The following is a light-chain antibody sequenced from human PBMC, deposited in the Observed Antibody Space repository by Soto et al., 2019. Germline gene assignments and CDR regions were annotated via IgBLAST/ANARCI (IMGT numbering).Light chain of an antibody. J-gene: IGKJ1*01. CDR3: QQSYSTPRT. CDR2: KAS. V-gene: IGKV1-5*03. Sequence: DFQMTQSPSTLSASVGDRVTITCRASQTISSWLAWYQQKPGKAPKLLIYKASTLKSGVPSRFSGSGSGTEFTLTISSLQPDDFATYYCQQSYSTPRTFGQGTKVDIK. CDR1: QTISSW.